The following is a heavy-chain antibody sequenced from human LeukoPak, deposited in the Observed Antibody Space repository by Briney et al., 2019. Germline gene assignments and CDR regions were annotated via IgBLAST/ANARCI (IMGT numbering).Heavy chain of an antibody. CDR3: AKVRVASYYFDY. CDR1: GFTFSSYA. J-gene: IGHJ4*02. D-gene: IGHD2-15*01. V-gene: IGHV3-23*01. CDR2: ISHSDGTT. Sequence: PGGSLRLSCGASGFTFSSYAMSWVRQAPGKEMEWVSTISHSDGTTYYTDSVKGRFTISRDNSKNTLSLQMNSLRAEDTAVYYCAKVRVASYYFDYWGQGGLVTVSS.